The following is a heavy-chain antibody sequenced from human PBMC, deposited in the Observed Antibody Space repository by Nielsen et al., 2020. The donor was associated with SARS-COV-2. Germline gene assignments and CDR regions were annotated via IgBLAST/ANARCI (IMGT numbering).Heavy chain of an antibody. CDR3: ARDSVAATGQIYFYGFDV. Sequence: GESLKISCAASGFTFSSYWMSWVRQAPGKGLEWVANIKEDGSEKYYVDSVKGRFSISRDNAKNSLYLQMNSLRVEDTAVYYCARDSVAATGQIYFYGFDVWGQGTMVTVSS. J-gene: IGHJ3*01. CDR1: GFTFSSYW. V-gene: IGHV3-7*03. D-gene: IGHD2-15*01. CDR2: IKEDGSEK.